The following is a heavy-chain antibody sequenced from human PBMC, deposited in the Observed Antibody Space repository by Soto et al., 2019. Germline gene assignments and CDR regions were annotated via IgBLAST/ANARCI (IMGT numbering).Heavy chain of an antibody. CDR2: INAGNGNT. Sequence: ASVKVSCKASGYTFTSYAMHWVRQAPGQRLEWMGWINAGNGNTKYSQKFQGRVTITRDTSASTAYMELSSLRSEDTAVYYCAVNYGGNGGFDPWGQGMLVTVSS. CDR3: AVNYGGNGGFDP. CDR1: GYTFTSYA. J-gene: IGHJ5*02. V-gene: IGHV1-3*01. D-gene: IGHD4-17*01.